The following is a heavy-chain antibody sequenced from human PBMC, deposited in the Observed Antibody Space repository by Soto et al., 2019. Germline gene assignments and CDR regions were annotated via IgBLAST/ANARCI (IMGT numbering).Heavy chain of an antibody. D-gene: IGHD2-21*02. CDR2: INPSGGST. Sequence: ASLKVSCTASGYTFTSYYMHWVRQAPGQGLEWMGIINPSGGSTSYAQKFQGGVTMTRDTSTSTVYMELSSLRSEDTAVYYCAASTDCGGDCYSSLPGYWREGTLVTVPS. J-gene: IGHJ4*02. CDR1: GYTFTSYY. CDR3: AASTDCGGDCYSSLPGY. V-gene: IGHV1-46*01.